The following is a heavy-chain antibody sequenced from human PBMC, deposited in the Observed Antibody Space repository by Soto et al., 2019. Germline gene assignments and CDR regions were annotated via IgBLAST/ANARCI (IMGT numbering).Heavy chain of an antibody. V-gene: IGHV3-30-3*01. CDR1: GFTFSSYA. D-gene: IGHD2-15*01. J-gene: IGHJ4*02. CDR3: ARAGGLLLDY. Sequence: QVQLVESGGGVVQPGRSLRLSCAASGFTFSSYAMHWVRQAPGKGLEWVAVISYDGSNKYYADSVKGRFTISRDISKKTLYLQMNILRAEATAVYYCARAGGLLLDYWGQGTLVTVSS. CDR2: ISYDGSNK.